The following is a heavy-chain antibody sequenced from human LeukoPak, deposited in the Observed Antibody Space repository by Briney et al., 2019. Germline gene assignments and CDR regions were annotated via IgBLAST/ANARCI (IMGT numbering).Heavy chain of an antibody. CDR1: GFTFSNAW. V-gene: IGHV3-15*01. J-gene: IGHJ4*02. CDR3: TRNYYDRTGSLFY. CDR2: IKSKADGGTA. D-gene: IGHD3-22*01. Sequence: GGSLRLSCVASGFTFSNAWMTWLRQAPGKGLEWVDRIKSKADGGTADHAAPVKGRFNISRDDSKNTLYLQMNSLKTEDTAVYFCTRNYYDRTGSLFYWGQGTLATVSS.